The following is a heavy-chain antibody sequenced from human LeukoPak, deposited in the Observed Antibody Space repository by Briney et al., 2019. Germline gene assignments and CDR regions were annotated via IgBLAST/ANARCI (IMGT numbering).Heavy chain of an antibody. CDR1: GGSISSYY. V-gene: IGHV4-4*07. Sequence: SETLPLTCTVSGGSISSYYWSWIRQPAGKGLEWIGRIYTSGSTNYNPSLKSRVTMSVDTSKNQFSLKLSSVTAADTAVYYCARESIAAAGTPEIDYWGQGTLVTVSS. CDR2: IYTSGST. D-gene: IGHD6-13*01. J-gene: IGHJ4*02. CDR3: ARESIAAAGTPEIDY.